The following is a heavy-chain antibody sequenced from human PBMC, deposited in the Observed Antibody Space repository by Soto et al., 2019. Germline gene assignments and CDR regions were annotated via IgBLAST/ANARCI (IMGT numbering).Heavy chain of an antibody. CDR2: ISGSGGST. CDR3: AKDELELLWFGELFPSGYYYMDV. CDR1: GFTFSSYA. V-gene: IGHV3-23*01. D-gene: IGHD3-10*01. J-gene: IGHJ6*03. Sequence: GGSLRLSCAASGFTFSSYAMSWVRQAPGKGLEWVSAISGSGGSTYYADSVKGRFTISRDNSKNTLYLQMNSLRAEDTAVYYCAKDELELLWFGELFPSGYYYMDVWGKGTTVTVSS.